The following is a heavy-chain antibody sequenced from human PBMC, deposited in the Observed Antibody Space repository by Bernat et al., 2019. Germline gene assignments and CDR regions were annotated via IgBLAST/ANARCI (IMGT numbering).Heavy chain of an antibody. D-gene: IGHD3/OR15-3a*01. CDR3: ARVLGLAACPDALDI. CDR2: INSSGGSA. CDR1: GYTFTSYY. J-gene: IGHJ3*02. V-gene: IGHV1-46*01. Sequence: QVQLMQSGAEVKKPGASVKVSCKASGYTFTSYYMHWVRQAPGQGLEWMGVINSSGGSATYAQKVQGRVTMTRDTSTGTVYMELSSLRSEDTAVYYCARVLGLAACPDALDIWGQGTMVTVSS.